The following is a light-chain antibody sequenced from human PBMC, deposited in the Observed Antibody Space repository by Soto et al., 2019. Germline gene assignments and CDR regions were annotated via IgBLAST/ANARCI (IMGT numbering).Light chain of an antibody. CDR3: QQDNSCPWT. V-gene: IGKV1-5*01. Sequence: DIQMTQSPSTLSASVEDRGSFTCRASHYISMWLAWYRQRPGKAPSLLITDASKLESGVPPRFNGSRSETEFTLTIRNLQPDDFATYYCQQDNSCPWTFGLGSKVDI. CDR2: DAS. J-gene: IGKJ1*01. CDR1: HYISMW.